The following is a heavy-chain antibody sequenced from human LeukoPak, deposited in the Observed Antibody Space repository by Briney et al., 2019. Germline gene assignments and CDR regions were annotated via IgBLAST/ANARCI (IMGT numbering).Heavy chain of an antibody. CDR2: ISGDGGST. D-gene: IGHD3-22*01. CDR1: GFTFDDYA. CDR3: AKDMPDYYDSSGDLDY. Sequence: PGGSLRLSCAASGFTFDDYAMHWVRQAPGKGLEWVSLISGDGGSTYYADSVKGRFTISRDNSKNSLYLQMNSLRTEDTALYYCAKDMPDYYDSSGDLDYWGQGTLVTVSS. V-gene: IGHV3-43*02. J-gene: IGHJ4*02.